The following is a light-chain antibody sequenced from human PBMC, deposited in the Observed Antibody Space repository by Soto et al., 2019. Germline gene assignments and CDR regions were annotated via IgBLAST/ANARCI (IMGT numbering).Light chain of an antibody. J-gene: IGLJ1*01. CDR3: QTYDTFIV. CDR1: SGSITSNF. V-gene: IGLV6-57*04. Sequence: NFMLTQPHSVSEAPGKTVTISCTRSSGSITSNFVQWYQQRPGSAPTTLIYEVNERPSGVPDRFSGSIDSYSNSASRTISGLKTEDEADYYCQTYDTFIVFGTGTKGTV. CDR2: EVN.